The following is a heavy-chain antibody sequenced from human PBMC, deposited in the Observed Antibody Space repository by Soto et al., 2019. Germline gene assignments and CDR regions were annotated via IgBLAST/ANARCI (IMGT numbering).Heavy chain of an antibody. CDR2: IYPGDSDT. CDR3: AAVLTPLLGPYQPLASEGAF. V-gene: IGHV5-51*01. Sequence: LKLCVKACRDSLSSYCIGGLCKMTGKGLEWMGIIYPGDSDTRYSPSFQGQVTISADKSISTAYLQWSSLKASDTAMYYCAAVLTPLLGPYQPLASEGAF. CDR1: RDSLSSYC. J-gene: IGHJ3*01. D-gene: IGHD2-2*01.